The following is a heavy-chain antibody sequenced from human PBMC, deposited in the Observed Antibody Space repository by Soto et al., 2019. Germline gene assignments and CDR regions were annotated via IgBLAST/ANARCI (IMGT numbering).Heavy chain of an antibody. CDR3: ARDRESESYYLLTYDAFNV. CDR2: IYFDGSNK. Sequence: QVQLVESGGGVVQPGRSLRLSCAASGFTFSSYGMHWVRQAPGKGLEWVALIYFDGSNKYYADSVKGRFTISRDNSKNMLYLQMNSLRVEDTAVYYCARDRESESYYLLTYDAFNVWDQGTKVTVSS. V-gene: IGHV3-33*01. J-gene: IGHJ3*01. D-gene: IGHD1-26*01. CDR1: GFTFSSYG.